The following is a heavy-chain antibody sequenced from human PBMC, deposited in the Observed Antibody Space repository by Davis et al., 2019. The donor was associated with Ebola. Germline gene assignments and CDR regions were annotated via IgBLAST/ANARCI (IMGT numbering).Heavy chain of an antibody. CDR1: GDSVSSSTNY. D-gene: IGHD2-15*01. CDR2: TMYSGTT. CDR3: ARLPGLYCAGGSCYSVFDF. V-gene: IGHV4-61*01. Sequence: PSETLSLTCVVSGDSVSSSTNYWTWIRQSPGKGLEWIASTMYSGTTTHNPSLRHRLSTSIDTSNNPFSLTLTSVTSADTAVYFCARLPGLYCAGGSCYSVFDFWGQGALVTVSS. J-gene: IGHJ4*02.